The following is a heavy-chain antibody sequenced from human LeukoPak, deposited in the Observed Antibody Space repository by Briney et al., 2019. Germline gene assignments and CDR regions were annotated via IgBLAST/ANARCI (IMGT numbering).Heavy chain of an antibody. CDR1: GFTFSDYA. V-gene: IGHV3-30-3*01. CDR3: ARDGNTYYYDSSGYSFPDY. J-gene: IGHJ4*02. CDR2: ISYDGSNK. Sequence: GRSLRLSCVASGFTFSDYAMHWVRQAPGKGLEWVAVISYDGSNKYYADSVKGRFTISRDNSKNTLYLQMNSLRAEDTAVYYCARDGNTYYYDSSGYSFPDYWGQGTLVTVSS. D-gene: IGHD3-22*01.